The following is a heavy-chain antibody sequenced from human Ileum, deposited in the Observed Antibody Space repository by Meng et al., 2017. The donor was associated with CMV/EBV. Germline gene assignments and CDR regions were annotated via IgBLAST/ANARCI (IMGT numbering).Heavy chain of an antibody. CDR2: IYYTGST. Sequence: QLQLQESGPGLVKPSEALSLTCTVSGGSISNDKYYWGWIRQPPGKGLEWIGSIYYTGSTFYTPSLKSRVTISLDTSKNQFSLNLTSVTTADTAVYYCARHFDSGWSDYWGQGNLVTVSS. D-gene: IGHD6-19*01. CDR3: ARHFDSGWSDY. V-gene: IGHV4-39*01. CDR1: GGSISNDKYY. J-gene: IGHJ4*02.